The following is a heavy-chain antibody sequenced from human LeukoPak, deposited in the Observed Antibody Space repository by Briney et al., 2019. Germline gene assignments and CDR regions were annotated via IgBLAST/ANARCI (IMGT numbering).Heavy chain of an antibody. J-gene: IGHJ3*02. D-gene: IGHD1-26*01. CDR2: IYPGDSDT. V-gene: IGHV5-51*01. CDR3: ARQYSGSYLGAFDI. CDR1: GYSFTNYW. Sequence: GESLKISCQGSGYSFTNYWIAWVRQMPGKGLEWMGIIYPGDSDTRYSPSFQGQVTISADKSISTAYLQWSSLKASDTAIYYCARQYSGSYLGAFDIWGQGTMVTVSS.